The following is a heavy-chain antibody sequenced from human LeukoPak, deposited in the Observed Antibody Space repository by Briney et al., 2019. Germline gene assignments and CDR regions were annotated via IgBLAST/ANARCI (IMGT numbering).Heavy chain of an antibody. D-gene: IGHD5-18*01. CDR1: GFTVSSNY. CDR2: IYSGGST. J-gene: IGHJ4*02. CDR3: ARDTDGYSYGYGGLV. V-gene: IGHV3-53*01. Sequence: GGSLRLSCAASGFTVSSNYMSWVRQAPGKGLEWVSVIYSGGSTYYADSVKGRFTISRDNSKNTLYLQMNSLGAEDTAVYYCARDTDGYSYGYGGLVWGQGTLVTVSS.